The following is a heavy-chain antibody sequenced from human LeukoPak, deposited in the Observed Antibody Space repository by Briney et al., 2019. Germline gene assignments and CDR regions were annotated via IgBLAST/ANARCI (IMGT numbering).Heavy chain of an antibody. V-gene: IGHV3-23*01. CDR3: ARRSRGRQDFDY. D-gene: IGHD2-15*01. J-gene: IGHJ4*02. Sequence: GGSLSLSCAASGFTFCSYAMSWVRQAPGKGREWVSAISGSGGSTYYADSVKGRFTISRDNSKNTLYLQMNSLRAEDTAVYYCARRSRGRQDFDYWGQGTLVTVSS. CDR2: ISGSGGST. CDR1: GFTFCSYA.